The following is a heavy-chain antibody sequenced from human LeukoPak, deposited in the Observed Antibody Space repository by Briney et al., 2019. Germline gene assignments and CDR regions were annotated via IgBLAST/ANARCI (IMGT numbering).Heavy chain of an antibody. CDR3: ARHDVITFGVVIVTAGTFDI. Sequence: PSETLSLTCAVSGYSISSGYYWGWIRQPPGKGLGWIGSIYHSGSTYYNPSLKSRVTISVDTSKNQFSLKLSSVTAADTAVYYCARHDVITFGVVIVTAGTFDIWGQGTMVTVSS. J-gene: IGHJ3*02. V-gene: IGHV4-38-2*01. CDR2: IYHSGST. CDR1: GYSISSGYY. D-gene: IGHD3-16*02.